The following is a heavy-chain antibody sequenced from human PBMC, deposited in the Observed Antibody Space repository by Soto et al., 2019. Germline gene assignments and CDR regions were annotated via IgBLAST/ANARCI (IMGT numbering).Heavy chain of an antibody. V-gene: IGHV3-30*04. CDR2: ISYDGNNK. D-gene: IGHD2-2*01. Sequence: QVQLVESGGGVVQPGRSLRLSCAASGFTFSNYAMHWVRQAPGKGLEWVAIISYDGNNKYNADSVKGRFTISRDNSKNTLYLQMNSLRAEHTAVYYCVRYRVCTSATCGEFDYYYYYSMDVWGQGTTVTVSS. CDR3: VRYRVCTSATCGEFDYYYYYSMDV. CDR1: GFTFSNYA. J-gene: IGHJ6*02.